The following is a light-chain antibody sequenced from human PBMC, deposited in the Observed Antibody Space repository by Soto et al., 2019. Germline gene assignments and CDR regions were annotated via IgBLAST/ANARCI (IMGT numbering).Light chain of an antibody. CDR1: SSDVGGYNY. Sequence: QSALTQPASVSGSPGQSITISCTGTSSDVGGYNYVSWYQQHPGKAPKLMIYDVSNRPSGVSNRFSGSKSGNTASLTISGLQAEDGAEYYCSSYTSSSTVVFGGGTQLTVL. CDR2: DVS. CDR3: SSYTSSSTVV. J-gene: IGLJ2*01. V-gene: IGLV2-14*01.